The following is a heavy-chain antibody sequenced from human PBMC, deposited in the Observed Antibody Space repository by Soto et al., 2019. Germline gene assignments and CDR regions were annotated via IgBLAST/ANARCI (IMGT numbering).Heavy chain of an antibody. D-gene: IGHD6-13*01. CDR3: ARVSASGGNFDY. CDR1: GGSISSSNW. CDR2: IYHSGST. Sequence: QVQLQESGPGLVKPSGTLSLTCAVSGGSISSSNWWSWVRQSPGKGLEWIGEIYHSGSTNYNPSRKSRVTISVGKSKDQFSRKLSSVTVADTVVDYCARVSASGGNFDYWGQGTLVTVSS. J-gene: IGHJ4*02. V-gene: IGHV4-4*02.